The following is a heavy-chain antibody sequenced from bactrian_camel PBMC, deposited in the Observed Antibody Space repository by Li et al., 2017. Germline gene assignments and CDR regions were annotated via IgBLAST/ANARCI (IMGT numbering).Heavy chain of an antibody. J-gene: IGHJ4*01. CDR1: GYTYRRNSC. D-gene: IGHD2*01. CDR3: AIDRGTCSGRSVPRESEWYY. Sequence: HVQLVESGGGSVQAGGSLKLSCAASGYTYRRNSCVGWFRQAPGKEREGVAALGTDGSKILYADSVKGRFTISQDNAKNTVYLRMNSLKPEDSGMYYCAIDRGTCSGRSVPRESEWYYWGQGTQVTV. V-gene: IGHV3S1*01. CDR2: LGTDGSKI.